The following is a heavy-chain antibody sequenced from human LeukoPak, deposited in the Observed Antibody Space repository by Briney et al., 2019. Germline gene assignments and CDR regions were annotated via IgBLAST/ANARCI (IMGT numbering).Heavy chain of an antibody. J-gene: IGHJ5*02. CDR2: ITFSSSHI. Sequence: PGGSLRLSCAASGFTFSGYVMTWVRQAPGKGLECVSSITFSSSHIYYADSVKGRFTISRDNTKDSLYLQMNSLRAEDTAIYYCARGPQFSGPGWLDPWGQGTLVTVSS. CDR1: GFTFSGYV. CDR3: ARGPQFSGPGWLDP. D-gene: IGHD3-10*01. V-gene: IGHV3-21*01.